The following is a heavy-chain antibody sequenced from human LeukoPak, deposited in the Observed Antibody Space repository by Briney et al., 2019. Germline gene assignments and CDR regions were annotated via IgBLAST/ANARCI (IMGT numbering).Heavy chain of an antibody. CDR2: FYTSGTT. V-gene: IGHV4-61*09. D-gene: IGHD2-2*01. Sequence: PSQALSLTCAVSGGSISGGSCYWSWIRQPAGKGLEWIGHFYTSGTTRYNPSVASRVTISIDTSKNQFSLKLSSVTAADTAVYYCARDLAYASVRWGQGTLVTVSA. J-gene: IGHJ4*02. CDR1: GGSISGGSCY. CDR3: ARDLAYASVR.